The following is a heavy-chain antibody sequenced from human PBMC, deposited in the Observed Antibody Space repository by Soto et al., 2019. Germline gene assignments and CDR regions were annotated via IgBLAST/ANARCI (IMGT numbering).Heavy chain of an antibody. CDR2: ISAYNGNT. V-gene: IGHV1-18*01. Sequence: GASVMVSCKASGYTFTNYGISWVRQAPGQGLEWMGWISAYNGNTNYAQKLQGRVTMTTDTSTSTAYMELRSLRSDDTAVYYCARAGYYYDSSGLEAYYYYGMDVWGQGTTVTVSS. CDR3: ARAGYYYDSSGLEAYYYYGMDV. D-gene: IGHD3-22*01. CDR1: GYTFTNYG. J-gene: IGHJ6*02.